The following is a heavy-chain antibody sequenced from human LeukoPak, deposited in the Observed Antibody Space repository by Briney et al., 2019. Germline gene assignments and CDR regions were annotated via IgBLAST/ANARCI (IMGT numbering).Heavy chain of an antibody. D-gene: IGHD6-6*01. J-gene: IGHJ4*02. V-gene: IGHV1-18*01. CDR3: ATGGGVAAPFDY. CDR2: ISAYNGNT. Sequence: PEASVKVSCKASGCTFTSYGITWVRQAPGHGLEWMGWISAYNGNTNYAQKLQGRVTMTTDTSTSTAYMELRSLRAEDTAVYYCATGGGVAAPFDYWGQGTLVTVSS. CDR1: GCTFTSYG.